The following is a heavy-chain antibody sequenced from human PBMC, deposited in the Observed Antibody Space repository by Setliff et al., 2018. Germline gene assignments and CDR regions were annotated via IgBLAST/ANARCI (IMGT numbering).Heavy chain of an antibody. CDR2: IYPGDSDT. CDR1: GYRFSSHW. CDR3: ASSSGSSSNDAFDI. Sequence: PGESLKISCKGSGYRFSSHWIGWVRQMPGKGLEWMGIIYPGDSDTRYSPSFQGQVTISADKSISTAYLPWSSLKASDTAMYYCASSSGSSSNDAFDIWGQGTTVTVSS. V-gene: IGHV5-51*01. D-gene: IGHD1-26*01. J-gene: IGHJ3*02.